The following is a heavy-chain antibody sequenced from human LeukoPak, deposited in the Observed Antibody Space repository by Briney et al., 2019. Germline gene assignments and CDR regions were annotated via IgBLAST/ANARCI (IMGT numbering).Heavy chain of an antibody. Sequence: PSETLSLTCTVSGGSISSNYWSWIRQPPGKGLEWIGYIYYSGSTNYNPSPKSRVTISVDTSKNQFSLKLSSVTAADTAVYYCTRGRVAGVYWGQGTLVTVSS. CDR3: TRGRVAGVY. CDR2: IYYSGST. D-gene: IGHD6-19*01. V-gene: IGHV4-59*01. CDR1: GGSISSNY. J-gene: IGHJ4*02.